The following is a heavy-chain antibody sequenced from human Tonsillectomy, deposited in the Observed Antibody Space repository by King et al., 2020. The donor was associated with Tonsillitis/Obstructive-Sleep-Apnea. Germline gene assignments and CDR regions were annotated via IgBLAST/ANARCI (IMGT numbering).Heavy chain of an antibody. CDR3: VKDVYCSGGTCYTTY. CDR2: FFGVGST. CDR1: GFTVSSSY. V-gene: IGHV3-66*01. J-gene: IGHJ4*02. Sequence: QLVQSGGGLVQPGGSLRLSCTVSGFTVSSSYMSWVRQAPGKGLEWVSVFFGVGSTYYADSVQGRFSISTDNSKNTLFLQMNSLRAEDTALYYCVKDVYCSGGTCYTTYWGQGTLVTVSS. D-gene: IGHD2-15*01.